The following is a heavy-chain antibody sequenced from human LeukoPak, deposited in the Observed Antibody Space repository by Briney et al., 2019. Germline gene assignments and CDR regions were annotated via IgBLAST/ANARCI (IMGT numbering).Heavy chain of an antibody. J-gene: IGHJ4*02. Sequence: GGSLRLSCAASGFTVSSNYMSWVRQAPGKGLEWVSAISGSGGSTYYADSVKGRFTISRDNSKNTLYLQMNSLRAEDTAVYYCAKSLDSTGGSPRAFDYWGQGTLVTVSS. D-gene: IGHD1-26*01. CDR1: GFTVSSNY. CDR2: ISGSGGST. CDR3: AKSLDSTGGSPRAFDY. V-gene: IGHV3-23*01.